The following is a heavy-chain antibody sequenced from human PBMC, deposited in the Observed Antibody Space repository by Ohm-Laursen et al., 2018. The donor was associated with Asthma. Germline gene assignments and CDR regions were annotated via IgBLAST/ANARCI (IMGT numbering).Heavy chain of an antibody. CDR2: ISWNSGSI. V-gene: IGHV3-9*01. Sequence: SLRLSCAASGFTFDDYAMHWVRQAPGKGLEWVSGISWNSGSIGYADSVKGRFTISRDNAKNSLYLQMNSLRAEDTALYYCAKARDQYGDYADYWGQGTLVTVSS. CDR3: AKARDQYGDYADY. J-gene: IGHJ4*02. CDR1: GFTFDDYA. D-gene: IGHD4-17*01.